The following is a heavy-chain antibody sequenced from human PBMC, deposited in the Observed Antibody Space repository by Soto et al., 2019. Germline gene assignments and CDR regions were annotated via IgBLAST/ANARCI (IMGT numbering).Heavy chain of an antibody. V-gene: IGHV1-69*12. Sequence: QVQLVQSGAEVKKPGSSVKVSCKASGGTFSSYAISWVRQAPGQGLEWMGGIIPIFGTANYAQKFQGRVTITADESTSTAYMELSSLRSEDTAVYYCARGSYGSSRRPETVWYFDLWGRGTLVTVSS. CDR3: ARGSYGSSRRPETVWYFDL. J-gene: IGHJ2*01. CDR1: GGTFSSYA. CDR2: IIPIFGTA. D-gene: IGHD5-18*01.